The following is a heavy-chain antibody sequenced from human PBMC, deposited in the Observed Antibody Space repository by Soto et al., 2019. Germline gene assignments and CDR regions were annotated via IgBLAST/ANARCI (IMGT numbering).Heavy chain of an antibody. D-gene: IGHD6-13*01. Sequence: ASVKVSCKASGDTYTSYDINWVRQSTGQGLEWMGWMNPNSGNTGYAQKFQGRVTMTRNTSISTAYMELSSLRSEDTAVYYCATWGYSSFTRPDYYYCMDVWGKGTTVTVPS. V-gene: IGHV1-8*01. CDR3: ATWGYSSFTRPDYYYCMDV. CDR1: GDTYTSYD. J-gene: IGHJ6*03. CDR2: MNPNSGNT.